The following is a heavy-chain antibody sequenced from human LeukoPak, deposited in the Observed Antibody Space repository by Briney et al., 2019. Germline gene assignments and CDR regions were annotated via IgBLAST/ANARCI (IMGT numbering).Heavy chain of an antibody. V-gene: IGHV4-59*01. CDR3: ARGRYGDSSGYYNWFDP. D-gene: IGHD3-22*01. CDR1: GGSISSYY. CDR2: IYYSGST. Sequence: SETLSLTCTVSGGSISSYYWSWIRQPPGKGLEWIGYIYYSGSTNYNPSLKSRVTISVDTSKNQFSLKLSSVTAADTAVYYCARGRYGDSSGYYNWFDPWGQGTLVTVSS. J-gene: IGHJ5*02.